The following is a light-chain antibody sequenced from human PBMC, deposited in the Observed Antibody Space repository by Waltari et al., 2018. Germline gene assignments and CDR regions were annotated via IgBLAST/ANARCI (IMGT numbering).Light chain of an antibody. CDR2: DAS. J-gene: IGKJ4*01. CDR1: QSVNYF. V-gene: IGKV3-11*01. CDR3: QQRTNWPLT. Sequence: EIVLTQSPATLSLSPGERATLSCRASQSVNYFLAWFQQKPGQAPRLLIYDASNRATCIPARFSGSGSGTDFTLTISSLEPEDFAVYYCQQRTNWPLTFGGGTKVEIK.